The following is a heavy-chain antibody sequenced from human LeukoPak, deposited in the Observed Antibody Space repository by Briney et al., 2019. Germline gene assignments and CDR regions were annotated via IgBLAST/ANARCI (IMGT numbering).Heavy chain of an antibody. V-gene: IGHV3-23*01. CDR2: ISFSGANT. CDR3: ARDIQLST. D-gene: IGHD5-24*01. Sequence: GGSLRLSCAASGFTFRDSAMTWVRQAPGKGLEWVSLISFSGANTYYADSVKGRFTISRDSSKDTLYLQMNSLRAEDTAIYYCARDIQLSTWGLGTKVTVSS. J-gene: IGHJ3*01. CDR1: GFTFRDSA.